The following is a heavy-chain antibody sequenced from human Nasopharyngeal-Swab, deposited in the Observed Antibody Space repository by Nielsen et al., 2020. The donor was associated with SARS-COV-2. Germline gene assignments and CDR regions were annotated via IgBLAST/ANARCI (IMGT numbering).Heavy chain of an antibody. J-gene: IGHJ5*02. D-gene: IGHD2-21*02. CDR2: IIPILGIA. CDR1: GYTFSSYA. V-gene: IGHV1-69*04. Sequence: SVKVSCKASGYTFSSYAISWVRQAPGQGLEWMGRIIPILGIANYAQKFQGRVTITADKSTSTAYMELSSLRSEDTAVYYCARDWVVVTAPDWFDPWGQGTLVTVSS. CDR3: ARDWVVVTAPDWFDP.